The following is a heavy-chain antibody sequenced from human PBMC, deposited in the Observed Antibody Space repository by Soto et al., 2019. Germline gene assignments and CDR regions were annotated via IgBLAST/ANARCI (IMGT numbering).Heavy chain of an antibody. Sequence: QVQLVQSGAEVKKPGASVKVSCKASGYSFIGYGFSWVRQAPGQGLEYMGWISAYNGDTHYAQSLQGRVTMTTETSTSTAYMELRSLRPDDMAVYYCARDGALYGDYGGYWGQGTLVTVSS. D-gene: IGHD4-17*01. J-gene: IGHJ4*02. V-gene: IGHV1-18*03. CDR3: ARDGALYGDYGGY. CDR2: ISAYNGDT. CDR1: GYSFIGYG.